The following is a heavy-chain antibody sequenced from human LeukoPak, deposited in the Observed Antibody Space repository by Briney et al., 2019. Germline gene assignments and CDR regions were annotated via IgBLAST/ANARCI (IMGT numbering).Heavy chain of an antibody. V-gene: IGHV3-33*01. CDR3: ASPPVRGVTRRPPDY. CDR1: GFTFSSYG. CDR2: IWYDGSNK. J-gene: IGHJ4*02. Sequence: HPGGSLRLSCAASGFTFSSYGMHWVRQAPGKGLEWVAVIWYDGSNKYYADSVKGRFTISRDNSKNTLYLQMNSLRAEDTAVYYCASPPVRGVTRRPPDYWGQGTLVTVSS. D-gene: IGHD3-10*01.